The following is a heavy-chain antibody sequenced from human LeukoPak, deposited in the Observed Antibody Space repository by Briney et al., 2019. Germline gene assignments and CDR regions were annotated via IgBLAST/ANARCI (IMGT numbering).Heavy chain of an antibody. J-gene: IGHJ4*02. V-gene: IGHV3-20*04. CDR2: INWNGGST. CDR3: ARDKPFGGLGSHFDY. D-gene: IGHD3-10*01. Sequence: PGGSLRLSCAASGFTFDDYGMSWVRQAPGKGLEWVSGINWNGGSTGYADSVKGRFTISRDNADNSMYLQMSSLRVEDTAIYFCARDKPFGGLGSHFDYWGQGTLVTVSS. CDR1: GFTFDDYG.